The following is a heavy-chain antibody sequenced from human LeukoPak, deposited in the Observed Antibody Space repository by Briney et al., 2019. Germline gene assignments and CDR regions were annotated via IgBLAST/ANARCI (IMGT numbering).Heavy chain of an antibody. CDR1: GGSFSGYY. V-gene: IGHV4-34*01. CDR2: INHSGNT. D-gene: IGHD3-3*01. CDR3: ARGYERFLEWLYFDY. J-gene: IGHJ4*02. Sequence: SETLSLTCAVYGGSFSGYYWSWIRQPPGKGLEWIGEINHSGNTNYNPSLKSRVTISVDTSKPQFSLKLSSVTAADTAVYYCARGYERFLEWLYFDYWGQGTLVTVSS.